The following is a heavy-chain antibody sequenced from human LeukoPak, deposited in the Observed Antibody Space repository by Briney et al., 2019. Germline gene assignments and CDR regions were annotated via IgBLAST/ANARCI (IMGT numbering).Heavy chain of an antibody. Sequence: GGSLRLSCAASGFTFSSYAMHWVRQAPGKGLEYVSAISSNGGSTYYANSAKGRFTISRDNSKNTLYLQMGSLRAEDMAVYYCARGDSSSWTKFDYWGQGTLVTVSS. V-gene: IGHV3-64*01. CDR1: GFTFSSYA. CDR3: ARGDSSSWTKFDY. J-gene: IGHJ4*02. CDR2: ISSNGGST. D-gene: IGHD6-13*01.